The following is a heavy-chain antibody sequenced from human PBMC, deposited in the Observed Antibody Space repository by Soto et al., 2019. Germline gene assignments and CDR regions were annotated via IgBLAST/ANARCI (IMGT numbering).Heavy chain of an antibody. CDR3: TRDLGDSGNYRGAFDI. CDR2: IRGKTNNYAT. CDR1: GFTFSGSV. J-gene: IGHJ3*02. Sequence: EVQLVESGGGLVQPGGSLKLSCAASGFTFSGSVIHWVRQASGKGLEWVGRIRGKTNNYATAYAASVRGRFTISRDDSKNTAYLQMSSLKTEDTAVFYCTRDLGDSGNYRGAFDIWGQGTMVTVSS. D-gene: IGHD1-26*01. V-gene: IGHV3-73*02.